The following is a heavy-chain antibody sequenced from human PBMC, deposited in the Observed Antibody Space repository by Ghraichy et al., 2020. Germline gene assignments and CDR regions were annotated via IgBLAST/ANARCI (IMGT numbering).Heavy chain of an antibody. Sequence: GASLRLSCAASGFTVGNNYLSWVRQAPGKGLEWVSLIYIGGDSEYADSVKGRFTISRDKSKNTLYLQMNSLRPEDTALYYCAASSTSNSNYHGLDVWGQGTTVTV. CDR2: IYIGGDS. CDR3: AASSTSNSNYHGLDV. J-gene: IGHJ6*02. CDR1: GFTVGNNY. V-gene: IGHV3-53*01. D-gene: IGHD2-2*01.